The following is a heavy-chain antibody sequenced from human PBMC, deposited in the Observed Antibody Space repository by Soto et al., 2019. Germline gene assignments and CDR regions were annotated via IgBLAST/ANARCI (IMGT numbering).Heavy chain of an antibody. CDR1: GGSISSGDYY. V-gene: IGHV4-31*03. J-gene: IGHJ6*02. Sequence: QVQLQESGPGLVKPSQTLSLTCTVSGGSISSGDYYWSWIRQHPGKGLEWLGYIYCSGSSSYKPSLESRVTISLDTSKNQSSLNLNSVTAADTAVYYCAREGYNYNGMDVWGQGTTVTVSS. CDR3: AREGYNYNGMDV. CDR2: IYCSGSS.